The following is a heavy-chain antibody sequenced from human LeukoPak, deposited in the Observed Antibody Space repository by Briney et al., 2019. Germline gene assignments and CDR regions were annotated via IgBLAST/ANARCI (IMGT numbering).Heavy chain of an antibody. CDR2: IKSKTDGGTT. Sequence: GGSLRLSCAASGFTFSNAWMSWVRQAPGKGLEWVSRIKSKTDGGTTDYAASVKGRFTISRDDSKNTLYLQMNSLKTEDTAVYYCTTALQGYYDFWSGRGAFDIWGQGTMVTVSS. V-gene: IGHV3-15*01. J-gene: IGHJ3*02. D-gene: IGHD3-3*01. CDR3: TTALQGYYDFWSGRGAFDI. CDR1: GFTFSNAW.